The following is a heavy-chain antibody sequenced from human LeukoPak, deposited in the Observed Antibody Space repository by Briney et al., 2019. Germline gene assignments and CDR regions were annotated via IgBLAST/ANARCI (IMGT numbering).Heavy chain of an antibody. CDR2: MNPNSGNT. CDR3: ARDYYDSSGHLSFDY. Sequence: ASVKVSCKASGYTFTSYDINWVRQATGQGLEWMGWMNPNSGNTGSAQKPQGRVTMTTDTSTSTAYMELRSLRPDDTAVYYCARDYYDSSGHLSFDYWGQGSLVTVSS. D-gene: IGHD3-22*01. J-gene: IGHJ4*02. V-gene: IGHV1-8*01. CDR1: GYTFTSYD.